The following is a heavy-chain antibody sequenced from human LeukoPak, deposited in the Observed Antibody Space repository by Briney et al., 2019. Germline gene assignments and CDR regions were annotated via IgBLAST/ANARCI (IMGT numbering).Heavy chain of an antibody. CDR2: IYHSGST. CDR3: ASITANWFDP. CDR1: GGSISSSNW. Sequence: PSETLSLTCAVSGGSISSSNWWSWVRQPPGKGLEWIGEIYHSGSTNYNPSLKSRVTISVDTSKNQFSLKLSSVTAADTAVYYCASITANWFDPWGQGTLVTVSS. J-gene: IGHJ5*02. V-gene: IGHV4-4*02.